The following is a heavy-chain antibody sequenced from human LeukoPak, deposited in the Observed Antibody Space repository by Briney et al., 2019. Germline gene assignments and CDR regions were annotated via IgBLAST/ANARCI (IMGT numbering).Heavy chain of an antibody. CDR1: RGSFSGYY. J-gene: IGHJ4*02. CDR3: ARVIRVAPGEQLAPFDY. V-gene: IGHV4-34*01. CDR2: INHSGST. D-gene: IGHD6-6*01. Sequence: PSETLCLTCAVYRGSFSGYYWRWICQPPGKGLEWIGEINHSGSTNYNPSLKSRVTISVNTSKNQFYLKLSSVTAADTAVYYFARVIRVAPGEQLAPFDYWGQGTLVTVSS.